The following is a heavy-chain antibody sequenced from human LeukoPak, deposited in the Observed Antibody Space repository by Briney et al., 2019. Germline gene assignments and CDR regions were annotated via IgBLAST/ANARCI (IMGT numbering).Heavy chain of an antibody. CDR3: ARSGGRGYYPHYFDY. J-gene: IGHJ4*02. CDR1: GFTVSSNY. V-gene: IGHV3-53*01. Sequence: GGPLRLSCAASGFTVSSNYMSWVRQAPGKGLEWVSVIYSGGTTYYADSVKGRFTISRDNSKNTLYLQMNSLRAEDTAVYYCARSGGRGYYPHYFDYWGQGTLVTVSS. CDR2: IYSGGTT. D-gene: IGHD3-22*01.